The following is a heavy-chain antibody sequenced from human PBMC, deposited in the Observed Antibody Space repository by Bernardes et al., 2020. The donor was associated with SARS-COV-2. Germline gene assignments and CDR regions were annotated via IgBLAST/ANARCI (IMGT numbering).Heavy chain of an antibody. CDR3: ARGSYDFWSGMSIYYYYYGMDV. J-gene: IGHJ6*02. CDR1: GFTFSDYY. CDR2: ISSSGSTI. D-gene: IGHD3-3*01. V-gene: IGHV3-11*01. Sequence: GGSLRLSCAASGFTFSDYYMSWIRQAPGKGLEWVSYISSSGSTIYYADSVKGRFTISRDNAKNSLYLQMNSLRAEDTAVYYCARGSYDFWSGMSIYYYYYGMDVWGQGTTVTVSS.